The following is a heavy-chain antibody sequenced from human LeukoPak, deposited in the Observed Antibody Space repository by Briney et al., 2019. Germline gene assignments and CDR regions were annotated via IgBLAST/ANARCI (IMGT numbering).Heavy chain of an antibody. CDR2: IGTAGDT. Sequence: GGSLRLSCAASGFTFSSYDMHWVRQATGKGLEWVSAIGTAGDTYYPGSVKGRFTISRENAKNSLYLQMNSLRAEDTAVYYCARGSRKYYDRYFEPWGRGTLVTVSS. CDR1: GFTFSSYD. D-gene: IGHD3-22*01. V-gene: IGHV3-13*01. J-gene: IGHJ2*01. CDR3: ARGSRKYYDRYFEP.